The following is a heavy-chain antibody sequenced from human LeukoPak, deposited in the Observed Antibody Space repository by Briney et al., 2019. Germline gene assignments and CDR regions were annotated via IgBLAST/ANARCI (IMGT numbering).Heavy chain of an antibody. V-gene: IGHV3-30*02. CDR1: GFTFSSYG. CDR3: AKELFESYYYDSSGYLDY. CDR2: IRYDGSNK. J-gene: IGHJ4*01. Sequence: TGGSLRLSCAASGFTFSSYGMHWVRQAPGKGLEWVAFIRYDGSNKYYADSVKGRFTISRDNSKNTLYLQMNSLRAEDTAVYYCAKELFESYYYDSSGYLDYWGQGTLVTVSS. D-gene: IGHD3-22*01.